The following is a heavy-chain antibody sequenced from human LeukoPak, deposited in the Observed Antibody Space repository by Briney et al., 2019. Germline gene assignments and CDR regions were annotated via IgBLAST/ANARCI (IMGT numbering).Heavy chain of an antibody. V-gene: IGHV3-64*01. Sequence: GGSLRLSCAASGFTFSNAAMHWVRQAPGKGLEYISGISSNGGSTYYARSVKGRLSISRDNSKNTLFLQMGSLRAEDMAVYYCARHRDYDSFFYYYYMDVWGKGTTVTVSS. J-gene: IGHJ6*03. CDR2: ISSNGGST. D-gene: IGHD3-16*01. CDR3: ARHRDYDSFFYYYYMDV. CDR1: GFTFSNAA.